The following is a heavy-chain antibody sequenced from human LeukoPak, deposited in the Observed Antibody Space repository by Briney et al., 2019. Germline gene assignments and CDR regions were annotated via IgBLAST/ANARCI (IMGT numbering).Heavy chain of an antibody. V-gene: IGHV4-39*01. D-gene: IGHD3-22*01. CDR3: AGSSGYYYFDY. CDR1: GGSISSSSYY. Sequence: SETLSLTCTVSGGSISSSSYYWGWIRQPPGKGLEWIGSIYYSGSTYYNPSLKSRVTISVDTSKNRFSLKLSSVTAADTAVYYCAGSSGYYYFDYWGQGTLVTVSS. CDR2: IYYSGST. J-gene: IGHJ4*02.